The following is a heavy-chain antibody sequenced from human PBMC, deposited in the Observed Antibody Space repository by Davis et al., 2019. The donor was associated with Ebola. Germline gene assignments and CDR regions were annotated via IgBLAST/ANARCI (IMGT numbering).Heavy chain of an antibody. V-gene: IGHV4-4*02. Sequence: PSETLSLTCAVSGGSISSSNWWSWVRQPPGKGLEWIGEIYHSGSTNYNPSLKSRVTISVDKSKNQFSLKLSSVTATDTAVYYCARDRGPYSSGWYGENYYYGMDVWGQGTTVTVSS. CDR3: ARDRGPYSSGWYGENYYYGMDV. CDR2: IYHSGST. J-gene: IGHJ6*02. D-gene: IGHD6-19*01. CDR1: GGSISSSNW.